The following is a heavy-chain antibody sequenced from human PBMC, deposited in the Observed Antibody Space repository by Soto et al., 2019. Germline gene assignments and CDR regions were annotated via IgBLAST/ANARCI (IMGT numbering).Heavy chain of an antibody. D-gene: IGHD2-15*01. CDR3: ARVSSSIVVVPDYGMDV. CDR2: ISGKNGNT. V-gene: IGHV1-18*04. CDR1: GYTFISRG. J-gene: IGHJ6*02. Sequence: QVQLVQSGVEVKKPEASVKVSCKASGYTFISRGISWVRQAPGQGLEWMGWISGKNGNTNYAQKLQGRVTLTTDTSTSTAYMELRSLRSDDTAVYYCARVSSSIVVVPDYGMDVWGQGTTVTVSS.